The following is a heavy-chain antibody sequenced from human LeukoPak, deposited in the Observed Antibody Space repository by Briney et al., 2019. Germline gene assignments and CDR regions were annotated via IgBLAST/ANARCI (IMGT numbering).Heavy chain of an antibody. Sequence: PGGSLRLSCAASGFTFSSYGMNWARQAPGKGLEWVSYISSSSSTIYYADSVKGRFTISRDNAKNSLYLQMNSLRAEDTAVYYCARVYRLGYSSSWYNAFDIWGQGTMVTVSS. CDR3: ARVYRLGYSSSWYNAFDI. D-gene: IGHD6-13*01. J-gene: IGHJ3*02. CDR2: ISSSSSTI. CDR1: GFTFSSYG. V-gene: IGHV3-48*01.